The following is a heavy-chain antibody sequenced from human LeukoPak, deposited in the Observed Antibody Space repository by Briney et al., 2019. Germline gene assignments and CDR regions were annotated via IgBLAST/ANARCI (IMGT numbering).Heavy chain of an antibody. CDR1: GGSISSGGYS. Sequence: SETLSLTCTVSGGSISSGGYSWSWLRQPPGKGLEWIGYIYHSGSTYYNPSLKSRVTISVDRSKNQFSLKLSSVTAADTAVYYCASTMVRGVMWRHNWFDPWGQGTLVTVSS. J-gene: IGHJ5*02. D-gene: IGHD3-10*01. V-gene: IGHV4-30-2*01. CDR3: ASTMVRGVMWRHNWFDP. CDR2: IYHSGST.